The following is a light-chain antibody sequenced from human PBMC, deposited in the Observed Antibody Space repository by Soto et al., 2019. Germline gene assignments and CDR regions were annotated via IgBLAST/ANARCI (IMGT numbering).Light chain of an antibody. J-gene: IGKJ5*01. CDR3: HQYNVWPAT. V-gene: IGKV3-15*01. CDR2: DVS. Sequence: EKVMTQSPATLSVSPGERATLSCRASQSVNNNLAWYQQIPGRAPRLLIYDVSTRATGIPARFSGSGSETEFTLTISSLQSEDFGIYFCHQYNVWPATFGQGTRLEI. CDR1: QSVNNN.